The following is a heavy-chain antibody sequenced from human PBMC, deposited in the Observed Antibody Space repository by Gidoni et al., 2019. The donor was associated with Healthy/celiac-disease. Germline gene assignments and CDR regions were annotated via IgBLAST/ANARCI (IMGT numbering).Heavy chain of an antibody. CDR1: GGSISSSSYY. CDR3: ARIGEFDAFDI. D-gene: IGHD3-22*01. CDR2: IYSSGST. J-gene: IGHJ3*02. Sequence: QLHLQESGPGLCKPSETLSLTCTVSGGSISSSSYYWGWIRQPPGKGLEWIGSIYSSGSTYYNPSLKSRVTISVDTSKNQFSLKLSSVTAADTAVYYCARIGEFDAFDIWGQGTMVTVSS. V-gene: IGHV4-39*01.